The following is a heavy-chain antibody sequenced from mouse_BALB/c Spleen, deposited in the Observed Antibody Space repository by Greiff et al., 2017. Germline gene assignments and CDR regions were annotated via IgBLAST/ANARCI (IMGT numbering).Heavy chain of an antibody. Sequence: VMLVESGAELARPGASVKMSCKASGYTFTSYTMHWVKQRPGQGLEWIGYINPSSGYTNYNQKFKDKATLTADKSSSTAYMQLSSLTSEDSAVYYCARGGPYGSSPFAYWGQGTLVTVSA. CDR1: GYTFTSYT. CDR2: INPSSGYT. CDR3: ARGGPYGSSPFAY. V-gene: IGHV1-4*01. D-gene: IGHD1-1*01. J-gene: IGHJ3*01.